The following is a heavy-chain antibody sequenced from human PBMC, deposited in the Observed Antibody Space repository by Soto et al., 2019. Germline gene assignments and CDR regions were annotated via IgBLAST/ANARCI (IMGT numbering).Heavy chain of an antibody. Sequence: QVQLQESGPGLVKPSQTLSLTCSVSGDSISGGYYWSWIRQHPGKGLEWIGYVSPIGTPYYSPSLSSRVSISMHTSKNQLSLEVRSVSAADTAVYYCARDRGSYGMDVWGQGTMVTVSS. J-gene: IGHJ6*02. V-gene: IGHV4-31*03. CDR2: VSPIGTP. CDR1: GDSISGGYY. CDR3: ARDRGSYGMDV.